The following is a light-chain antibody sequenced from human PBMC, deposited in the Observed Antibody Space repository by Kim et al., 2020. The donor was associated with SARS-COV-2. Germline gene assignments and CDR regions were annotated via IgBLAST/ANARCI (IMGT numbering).Light chain of an antibody. V-gene: IGLV2-8*01. CDR3: SSYAGSNNWV. Sequence: GQSVTISCSGTSSDVGGYNYVSWYHQPPGKAPKLMIYEVSKRPSVVPDRFAGSKSGNTASLTVSGLQAEDEADYYCSSYAGSNNWVFGGGTKVTVL. CDR1: SSDVGGYNY. CDR2: EVS. J-gene: IGLJ3*02.